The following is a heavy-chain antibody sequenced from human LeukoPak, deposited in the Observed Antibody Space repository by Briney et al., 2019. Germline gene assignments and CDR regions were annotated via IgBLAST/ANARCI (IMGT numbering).Heavy chain of an antibody. D-gene: IGHD2-2*01. CDR2: MNPNSGNT. CDR1: GYTFTSYD. Sequence: ASVKVSCKASGYTFTSYDINWVRQATGQGLEWMGWMNPNSGNTGYAQKFQGRVTMTRNTSISTAYMELSRLRSEDTAVYYCARGPYCSSTSCYAHDAFDIWGQGTMVTVSS. J-gene: IGHJ3*02. V-gene: IGHV1-8*01. CDR3: ARGPYCSSTSCYAHDAFDI.